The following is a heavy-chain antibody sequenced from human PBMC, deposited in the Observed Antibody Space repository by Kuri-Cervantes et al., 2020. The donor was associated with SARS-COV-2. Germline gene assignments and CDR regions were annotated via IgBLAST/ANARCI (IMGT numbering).Heavy chain of an antibody. V-gene: IGHV1-2*04. CDR3: ARSTAIRRPGVLSQGGAFDI. Sequence: ASVKVSCKASGYTFTGYYMHWVRQAPGQGLEWMGWINPYSGDTNYAQKFQGWVTMTSDTSISTVYMELSRLRSDDTAVYYGARSTAIRRPGVLSQGGAFDIWGQGTMVTVSS. J-gene: IGHJ3*02. CDR2: INPYSGDT. D-gene: IGHD2-21*02. CDR1: GYTFTGYY.